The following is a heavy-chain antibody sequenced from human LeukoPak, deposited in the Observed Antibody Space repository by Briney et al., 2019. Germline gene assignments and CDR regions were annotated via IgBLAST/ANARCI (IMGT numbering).Heavy chain of an antibody. CDR3: ARDRLELLRGVYYYYGMDV. CDR2: IYHSGST. D-gene: IGHD3-10*01. Sequence: TSETLSLTCTVSGGSISSYYWSWIRQPPGKGLEWIGYIYHSGSTYYNPSLKSRVTISVDRSKNQFSLKLSSVTAADTAVYYCARDRLELLRGVYYYYGMDVWGQGTTVTVSS. CDR1: GGSISSYY. V-gene: IGHV4-59*01. J-gene: IGHJ6*02.